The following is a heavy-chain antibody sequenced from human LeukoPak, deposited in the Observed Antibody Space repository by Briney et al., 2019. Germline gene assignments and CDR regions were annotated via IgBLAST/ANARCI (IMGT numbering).Heavy chain of an antibody. V-gene: IGHV1-2*06. D-gene: IGHD3-3*01. CDR3: ARGPYSYYDFWSGYYFDY. CDR2: INPNSGGT. J-gene: IGHJ4*02. Sequence: ASVKVSCKASGYTFTGYYMHWVRQVPGQGLEWMGRINPNSGGTNYAQKFQGRVTMTRDTSISTAYMELSRLRSDDTAVYYCARGPYSYYDFWSGYYFDYWGQGTLVTVSS. CDR1: GYTFTGYY.